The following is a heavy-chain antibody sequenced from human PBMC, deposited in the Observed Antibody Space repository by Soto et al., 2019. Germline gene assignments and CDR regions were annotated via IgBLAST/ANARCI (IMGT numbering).Heavy chain of an antibody. D-gene: IGHD1-26*01. CDR2: ISYDGSNK. CDR3: VMRGMWGLLSDY. V-gene: IGHV3-30*03. J-gene: IGHJ4*02. Sequence: QVQLVESGGGVVQPGRSLRLSCAASGFTFSSYGMHWVRQAPGKGLEWVAVISYDGSNKYYADSVKGRFTISRDNSKNTLYLQMNSLSGEDTAVYYCVMRGMWGLLSDYWGQGTLVTVSS. CDR1: GFTFSSYG.